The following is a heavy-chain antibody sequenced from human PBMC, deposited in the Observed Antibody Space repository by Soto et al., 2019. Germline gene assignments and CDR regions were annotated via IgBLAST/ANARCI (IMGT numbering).Heavy chain of an antibody. D-gene: IGHD3-10*01. CDR1: GDTFNFYT. CDR3: ATSYRSGSRPFDS. V-gene: IGHV1-69*02. Sequence: GASVKVSCKASGDTFNFYTFSWVRQAPGQGLEWMGRIIPMVGMSNYAQKFQGRVTIIADRSTNTTYMQLSSLRSEDTALYYWATSYRSGSRPFDSWGQGTPVTGSS. CDR2: IIPMVGMS. J-gene: IGHJ4*02.